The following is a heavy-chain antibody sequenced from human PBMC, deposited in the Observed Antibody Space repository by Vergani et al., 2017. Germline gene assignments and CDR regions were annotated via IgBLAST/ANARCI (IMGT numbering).Heavy chain of an antibody. J-gene: IGHJ6*02. CDR3: ARHRGSGGFFPSSYFYGMGV. D-gene: IGHD3-10*01. CDR1: GDSVISTDYH. Sequence: QVQLQESGPGLVKPSETLSLTCTVSGDSVISTDYHWGWIRQPPGKGLEWIGSMDYIGSTSYNPSLEIRISISFETPKNQFSLRLTSVTAADTAIYYCARHRGSGGFFPSSYFYGMGVLGHGTTVTVSS. V-gene: IGHV4-39*01. CDR2: MDYIGST.